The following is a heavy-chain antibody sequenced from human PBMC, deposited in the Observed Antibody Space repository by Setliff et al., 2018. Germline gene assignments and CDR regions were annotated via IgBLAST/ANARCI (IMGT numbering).Heavy chain of an antibody. D-gene: IGHD3-22*01. J-gene: IGHJ4*02. V-gene: IGHV1-3*02. Sequence: ASVKVSCKASGYTFTDKAIHWVRQAPGQRLEWMGWNHAGNGITEYSQDFQGRVSITRDTSASTAYMELRSLTSEDMAVYYCARSTDSNGYYGFDSWGQGTLVT. CDR2: NHAGNGIT. CDR3: ARSTDSNGYYGFDS. CDR1: GYTFTDKA.